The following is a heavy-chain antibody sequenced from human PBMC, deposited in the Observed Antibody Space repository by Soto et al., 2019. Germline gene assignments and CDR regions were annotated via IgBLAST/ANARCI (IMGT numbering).Heavy chain of an antibody. CDR2: INPNSGDT. D-gene: IGHD2-2*01. CDR1: GYTFTGYY. CDR3: ALNSRYCSGASCYYSWFDP. V-gene: IGHV1-2*04. J-gene: IGHJ5*02. Sequence: ASVKVSCKASGYTFTGYYMHWVRQAPGQGLEWMGWINPNSGDTNYAQKFQGWVTMTRDTSISTAYMELSRLKSDDTAVYYCALNSRYCSGASCYYSWFDPWGQGTLVTVS.